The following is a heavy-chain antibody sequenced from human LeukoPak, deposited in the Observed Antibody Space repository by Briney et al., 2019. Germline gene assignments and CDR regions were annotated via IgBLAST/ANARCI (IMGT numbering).Heavy chain of an antibody. CDR2: ISSSSSTI. J-gene: IGHJ4*02. CDR1: GFTFSSYS. V-gene: IGHV3-48*01. D-gene: IGHD5-18*01. Sequence: PGGSLRLSCAASGFTFSSYSMNWVRQAPGKGLEWVSYISSSSSTIYYADSVKGRFTISRDNAKNSVSLRMNSLRAEDTAVYYCARAYDTNTYGYVYWGQGTLVTVSS. CDR3: ARAYDTNTYGYVY.